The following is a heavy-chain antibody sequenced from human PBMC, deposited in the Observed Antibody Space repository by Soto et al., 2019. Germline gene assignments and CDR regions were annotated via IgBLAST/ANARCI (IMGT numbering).Heavy chain of an antibody. CDR2: VTYDGTNK. D-gene: IGHD3-3*01. CDR1: GFTFSNFG. V-gene: IGHV3-30*18. J-gene: IGHJ4*02. CDR3: AKWGPYDFPMGY. Sequence: QVQLVESGGGVVQPGRSLRLSCAASGFTFSNFGMHWVRQAPDTGLDWVAAVTYDGTNKYYADSVKGRFTISKDNSKNTLYLQMNSLRADDTAVYYCAKWGPYDFPMGYWGQGTWVTVSA.